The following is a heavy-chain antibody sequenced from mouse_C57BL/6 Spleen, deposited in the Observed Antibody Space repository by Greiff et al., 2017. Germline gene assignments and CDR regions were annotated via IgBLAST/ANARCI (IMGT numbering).Heavy chain of an antibody. Sequence: EVQLQQPGAELVRPGASVKLSCTASGFNITDYYMHWVKQRPEQGLEWIGRIDPEDGDTEYAPKFKGKATLTVDKSSSTAYMQLRSLTSEDSAVYDCARSSYYCGSSWGFDYWGQGTLVTVSA. CDR3: ARSSYYCGSSWGFDY. CDR1: GFNITDYY. V-gene: IGHV14-1*01. CDR2: IDPEDGDT. D-gene: IGHD1-1*01. J-gene: IGHJ3*01.